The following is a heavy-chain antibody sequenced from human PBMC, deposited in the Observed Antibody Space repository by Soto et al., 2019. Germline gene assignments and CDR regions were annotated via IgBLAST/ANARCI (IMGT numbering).Heavy chain of an antibody. Sequence: QVQLVQCWAEVKEPGASVTVSCRASGDRFTDYYMHWVRQAPGQGLEWMGWINPNSGVTKYAQKFQGWVTMTRDTSIRTVYMQLSRLRFDDTAIYYCARESGGATATLDYYYFYMDVWGTGTTVTVSS. D-gene: IGHD5-12*01. CDR1: GDRFTDYY. V-gene: IGHV1-2*04. J-gene: IGHJ6*03. CDR3: ARESGGATATLDYYYFYMDV. CDR2: INPNSGVT.